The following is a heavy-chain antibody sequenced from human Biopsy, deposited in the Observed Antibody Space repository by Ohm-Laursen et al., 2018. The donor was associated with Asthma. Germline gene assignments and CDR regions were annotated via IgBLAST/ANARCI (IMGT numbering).Heavy chain of an antibody. D-gene: IGHD2-2*01. CDR2: INSVFGTT. CDR1: GGTFNTYD. J-gene: IGHJ4*02. V-gene: IGHV1-69*13. CDR3: ARKAGSCISRTCYSLDF. Sequence: ASVKVSCKSLGGTFNTYDMGWVRQAPGQGLEWMGGINSVFGTTTYPQKFQDRVTITADDATSTVYMELSSLRSEEPAVYYCARKAGSCISRTCYSLDFWGQGTLVTVSS.